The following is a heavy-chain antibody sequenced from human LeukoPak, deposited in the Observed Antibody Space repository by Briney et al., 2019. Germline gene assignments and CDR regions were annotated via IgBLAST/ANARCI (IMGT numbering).Heavy chain of an antibody. J-gene: IGHJ4*02. CDR2: MNPNSGNT. CDR1: GYTFTSYD. D-gene: IGHD3-22*01. Sequence: GASVKASCKASGYTFTSYDINWVRQATGQGLEWMGWMNPNSGNTGYAQKFQGRVTMTRNTSISTAYMELSSLRSEDTAVYYCARGLSAWYDSSGYYSEYWGQGTLVTVSS. V-gene: IGHV1-8*01. CDR3: ARGLSAWYDSSGYYSEY.